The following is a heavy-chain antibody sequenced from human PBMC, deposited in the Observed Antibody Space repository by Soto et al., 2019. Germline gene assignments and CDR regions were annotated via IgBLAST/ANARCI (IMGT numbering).Heavy chain of an antibody. D-gene: IGHD3-3*01. V-gene: IGHV5-10-1*01. CDR3: ARAYDFWSGYPPSGMDV. J-gene: IGHJ6*02. CDR2: IDPSDSYT. CDR1: GYSFTSYW. Sequence: GESLKISCKGSGYSFTSYWISWVRQMPGKGLEWMGRIDPSDSYTNYSPSFQGHVTISADKSISTAYLQWSSLKASDTAMCYCARAYDFWSGYPPSGMDVWGQGTTVTVSS.